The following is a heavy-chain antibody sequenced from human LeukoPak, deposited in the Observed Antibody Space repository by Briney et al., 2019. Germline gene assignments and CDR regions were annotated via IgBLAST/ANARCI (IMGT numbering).Heavy chain of an antibody. D-gene: IGHD3-10*01. Sequence: PGGSLRLSCAASGITFNYYYMSWIRQAPGKGLELVSYISTSGSTTHYADSVKGRFTISRDNAKNSLYLQMNSLRAEDTAVYYCARDYFGSGYVDYWGRGTLVTVSS. CDR2: ISTSGSTT. CDR3: ARDYFGSGYVDY. V-gene: IGHV3-11*04. CDR1: GITFNYYY. J-gene: IGHJ4*02.